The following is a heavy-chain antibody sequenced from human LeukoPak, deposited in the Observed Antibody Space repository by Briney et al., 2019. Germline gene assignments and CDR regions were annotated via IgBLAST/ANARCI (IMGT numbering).Heavy chain of an antibody. CDR1: GGSISSSSYY. CDR3: ARRRGIAAAGRGSGYFDY. CDR2: IYYSGST. J-gene: IGHJ4*02. V-gene: IGHV4-39*01. D-gene: IGHD6-13*01. Sequence: SETLSLTCTVSGGSISSSSYYWGWIRQPPGKGLEWIGSIYYSGSTYYNPSLKSRVTISVDTSKNQFSLKLSSVTAADTAVYYCARRRGIAAAGRGSGYFDYWGQGTLVTVSS.